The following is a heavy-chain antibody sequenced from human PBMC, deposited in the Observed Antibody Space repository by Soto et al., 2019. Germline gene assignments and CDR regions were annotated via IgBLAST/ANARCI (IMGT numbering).Heavy chain of an antibody. CDR1: GGSISSYY. CDR3: ARGSGGAIDY. J-gene: IGHJ4*02. CDR2: IYYSGST. Sequence: SETLSLTCIVSGGSISSYYWSWIRQPPGKGLEWIGYIYYSGSTNYNPSLKSRVTISVDTSKNQFYLKLSSVTAADTAVYYCARGSGGAIDYWGQGTLVTVSS. V-gene: IGHV4-59*01. D-gene: IGHD1-26*01.